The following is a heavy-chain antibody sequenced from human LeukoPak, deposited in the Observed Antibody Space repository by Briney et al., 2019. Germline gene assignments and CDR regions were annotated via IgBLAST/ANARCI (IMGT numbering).Heavy chain of an antibody. CDR2: ISGSGTYT. D-gene: IGHD5-24*01. Sequence: GGSLRLSCAASGFIFSSYGMNWVRQAPGKGLEWVSVISGSGTYTYYADSVKGRFTISRDNSKNTLYLQMNSLRAEDTAVYYSAKELTMGKKSFDYWGQGTLVTVSS. CDR1: GFIFSSYG. V-gene: IGHV3-23*01. J-gene: IGHJ4*02. CDR3: AKELTMGKKSFDY.